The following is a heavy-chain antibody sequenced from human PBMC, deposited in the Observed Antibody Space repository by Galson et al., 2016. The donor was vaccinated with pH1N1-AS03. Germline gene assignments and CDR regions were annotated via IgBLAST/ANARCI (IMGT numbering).Heavy chain of an antibody. V-gene: IGHV3-48*01. J-gene: IGHJ4*02. Sequence: SLRLSCAASGFTFSSYSMNWVRQAPGKGLEWVSYISSSSSTIYYADSVKGRFTISRDNAKNSLYLQMNSLRAEDTAVYYCARTPYQPHLPGDYWGQGTLVTVSS. CDR3: ARTPYQPHLPGDY. CDR2: ISSSSSTI. D-gene: IGHD2-2*01. CDR1: GFTFSSYS.